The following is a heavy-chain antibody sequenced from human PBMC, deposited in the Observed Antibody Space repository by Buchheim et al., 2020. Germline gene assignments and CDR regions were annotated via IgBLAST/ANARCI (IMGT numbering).Heavy chain of an antibody. CDR1: GFTFSSYA. D-gene: IGHD4-23*01. J-gene: IGHJ4*02. CDR2: ISGSGAHT. V-gene: IGHV3-23*01. CDR3: AKGSAYGGREGYFDY. Sequence: EVQLLESGGGLVQPGGSLRLSCAASGFTFSSYAMSWVRQAPGKGLEWVSAISGSGAHTYYADSVKGRFTISRANSKNTLFLQMNSLRAEDTAVYYCAKGSAYGGREGYFDYWGQGTL.